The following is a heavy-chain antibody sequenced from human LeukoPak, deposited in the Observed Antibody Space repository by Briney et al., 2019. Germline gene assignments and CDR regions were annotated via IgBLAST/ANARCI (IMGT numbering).Heavy chain of an antibody. CDR3: AKDFNWHSPNYFDS. V-gene: IGHV3-30*02. J-gene: IGHJ4*02. CDR1: GITFRSYG. CDR2: RRYDGTNK. Sequence: GGSLRLSCAASGITFRSYGMHWVRQAPGKGLEWVAFRRYDGTNKYYADSAKGRFTISRDNSKNTLYLQMNSLRAEDTAVYYCAKDFNWHSPNYFDSWGQGTLVTVSS. D-gene: IGHD1-7*01.